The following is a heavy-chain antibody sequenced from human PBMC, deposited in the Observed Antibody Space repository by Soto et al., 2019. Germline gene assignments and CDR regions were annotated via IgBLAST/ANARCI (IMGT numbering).Heavy chain of an antibody. CDR2: IKQDGSEK. CDR1: GFTFSSYW. J-gene: IGHJ3*02. V-gene: IGHV3-7*05. D-gene: IGHD3-10*01. Sequence: GGSLRLSCAASGFTFSSYWMSWVRQAPGKGLEWVANIKQDGSEKYYVDSVKGRFTIYRDNSKNSLYLQMNSLRAEDTAVYSCARVFRGRNDAFDIWGQGTMVTVSS. CDR3: ARVFRGRNDAFDI.